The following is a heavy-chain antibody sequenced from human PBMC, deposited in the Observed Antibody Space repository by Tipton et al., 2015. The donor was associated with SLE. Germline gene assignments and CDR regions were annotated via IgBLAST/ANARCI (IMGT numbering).Heavy chain of an antibody. V-gene: IGHV4-59*12. CDR2: IYYSGST. J-gene: IGHJ2*01. D-gene: IGHD3-10*01. Sequence: TLSLACTVSGGSISSYYWSWIRQPPGKGLEWIGYIYYSGSTNYNPSLKSRVTISVDTSKNQFSLKLSSVTAADTAVYYCARGRFGSGYWGRGTLVTVSS. CDR1: GGSISSYY. CDR3: ARGRFGSGY.